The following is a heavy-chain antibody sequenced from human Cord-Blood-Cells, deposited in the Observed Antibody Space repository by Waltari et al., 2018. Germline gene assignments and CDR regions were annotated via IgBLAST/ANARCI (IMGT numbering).Heavy chain of an antibody. CDR1: GFTVSSNY. CDR3: ASSGRSTTVKNYYYYYMDV. Sequence: EVQLVESGGGLIQPGGSLRLSCAASGFTVSSNYMSWVRQAPGKGLEWVSVIYSGGRTYYADSVKGRFTISRDNSKNTLYLQMNSLRAEDTAVYYCASSGRSTTVKNYYYYYMDVWGKGTTVTVSS. J-gene: IGHJ6*03. CDR2: IYSGGRT. V-gene: IGHV3-53*01. D-gene: IGHD4-4*01.